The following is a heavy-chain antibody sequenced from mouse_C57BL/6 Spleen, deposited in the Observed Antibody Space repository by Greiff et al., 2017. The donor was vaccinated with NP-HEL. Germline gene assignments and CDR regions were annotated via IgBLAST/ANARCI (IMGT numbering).Heavy chain of an antibody. CDR1: GYTFTSYW. V-gene: IGHV1-50*01. CDR3: ARSRDYDFDY. CDR2: IDPSDSYT. Sequence: QVQLQQPGAELVKPGASVKLSCKASGYTFTSYWMQWVKQRPGQGLEWIGEIDPSDSYTNYNQKFKGKATLTVDTSSSTAYMQLSSLTSEDSAVYYCARSRDYDFDYWGQGTTLTVSS. D-gene: IGHD2-4*01. J-gene: IGHJ2*01.